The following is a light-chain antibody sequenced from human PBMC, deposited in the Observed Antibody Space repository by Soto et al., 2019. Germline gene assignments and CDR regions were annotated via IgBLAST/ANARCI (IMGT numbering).Light chain of an antibody. J-gene: IGLJ2*01. CDR3: SSYTSSSTLEV. V-gene: IGLV2-14*01. CDR1: SSDVGGYNY. CDR2: DVS. Sequence: QSVLTQPASVSGSPGQSIPISCTGTSSDVGGYNYVSWYQQHPGKAPKLMIYDVSNRPSGVSNRFSGSKSGNTASLTISGLHAEDEADYYCSSYTSSSTLEVFGGGTKLTVL.